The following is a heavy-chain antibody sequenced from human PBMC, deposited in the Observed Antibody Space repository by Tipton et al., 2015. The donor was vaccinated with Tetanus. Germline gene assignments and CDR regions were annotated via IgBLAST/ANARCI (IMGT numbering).Heavy chain of an antibody. D-gene: IGHD3-22*01. CDR2: INPNSGGT. Sequence: QSGPEVKKPGASVKVSCKASGYTFTGYYMHWVRQAPGQGLEWMGWINPNSGGTNYAQKFQGRVTMTRDTSISTDYMELSRLRSDDTAVYYFARARMMVDDAFDYWGQGTLVTVSS. J-gene: IGHJ4*02. CDR3: ARARMMVDDAFDY. V-gene: IGHV1-2*02. CDR1: GYTFTGYY.